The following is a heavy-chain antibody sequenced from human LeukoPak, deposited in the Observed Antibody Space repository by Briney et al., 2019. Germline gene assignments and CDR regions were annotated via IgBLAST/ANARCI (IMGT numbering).Heavy chain of an antibody. J-gene: IGHJ4*02. CDR3: ARGPPLRYYDSSGYDY. V-gene: IGHV4-59*08. CDR1: GGSISSYY. Sequence: SETLSLTCTVSGGSISSYYWSWIRQPPGKGLEWIGYIYYSGSTNYNPFLRSRVTISVDTSKNQFSLKLSSVTAADTAVYYCARGPPLRYYDSSGYDYWGQGTLVTVSS. CDR2: IYYSGST. D-gene: IGHD3-22*01.